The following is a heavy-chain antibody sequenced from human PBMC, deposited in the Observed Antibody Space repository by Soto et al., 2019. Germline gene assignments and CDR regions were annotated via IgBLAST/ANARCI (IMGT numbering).Heavy chain of an antibody. CDR1: GGSISTANW. D-gene: IGHD6-13*01. CDR3: ARARATIAAAAIFDC. CDR2: VYRTGST. Sequence: SQTLSLTCGVSGGSISTANWWSWVRQPPGKGLEWIGEVYRTGSTNYNPSLESRVIVSVDKSKNQFSLKLTSVTAADTAVYYCARARATIAAAAIFDCWGQGTLVTVS. V-gene: IGHV4-4*02. J-gene: IGHJ4*02.